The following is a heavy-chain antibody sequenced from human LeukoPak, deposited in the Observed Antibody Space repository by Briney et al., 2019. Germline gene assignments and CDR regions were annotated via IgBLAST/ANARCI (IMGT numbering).Heavy chain of an antibody. Sequence: PSETLSLTCAVYGGSFSGYYWSWIRQPPGKGLEWIGEINHSGSTNYNPSLKSRVTISVDTSKNQFSLKLSSVTAADTAVYYCARGLIYYYDSSGYYPVDAFDIWGQGTMVTVSS. CDR3: ARGLIYYYDSSGYYPVDAFDI. D-gene: IGHD3-22*01. V-gene: IGHV4-34*01. J-gene: IGHJ3*02. CDR1: GGSFSGYY. CDR2: INHSGST.